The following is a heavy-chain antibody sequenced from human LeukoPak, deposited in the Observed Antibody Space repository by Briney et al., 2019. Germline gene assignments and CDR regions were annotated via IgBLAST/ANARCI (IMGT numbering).Heavy chain of an antibody. Sequence: ASVKVSCKASGYTFTGYYIHWVRQAPGQGLEGMGWINPNSGGTNYAQKFQGRVTMTRDTSMSTAYMELSGLRSDDTAVYYCSRDSGYCSGGGCWYFDFWGQGTLVTVSA. J-gene: IGHJ4*02. D-gene: IGHD2-15*01. CDR1: GYTFTGYY. CDR2: INPNSGGT. CDR3: SRDSGYCSGGGCWYFDF. V-gene: IGHV1-2*02.